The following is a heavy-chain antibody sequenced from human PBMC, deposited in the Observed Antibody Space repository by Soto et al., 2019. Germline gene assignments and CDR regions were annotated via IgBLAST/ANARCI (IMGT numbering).Heavy chain of an antibody. D-gene: IGHD6-13*01. CDR2: IIPIFGTA. Sequence: QVQLVQSGAEVKKPGSSVKVSCKASGGTFSSYAISWVRQAPGQGLEWMGGIIPIFGTANYAQKFQGRVTITADESTSTAYMELSSLRSEDTAVYYCARDRSEADGPLFWYFDLWGRGTLVTVSS. J-gene: IGHJ2*01. CDR1: GGTFSSYA. CDR3: ARDRSEADGPLFWYFDL. V-gene: IGHV1-69*01.